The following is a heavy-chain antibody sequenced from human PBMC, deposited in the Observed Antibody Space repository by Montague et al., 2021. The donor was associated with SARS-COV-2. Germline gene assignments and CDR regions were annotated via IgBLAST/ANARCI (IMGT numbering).Heavy chain of an antibody. CDR1: IGSISSGSYY. V-gene: IGHV4-61*02. CDR2: IYTSGST. Sequence: TLSLTCTVSIGSISSGSYYWSWIRQPAGKGLEWIGRIYTSGSTNYNPSPKSRVTISVDTSKNQFSLKLSSVTAADTAVYYCARDGYSSGWNGLHWFDSWGQGTLVTVSS. J-gene: IGHJ5*01. D-gene: IGHD6-25*01. CDR3: ARDGYSSGWNGLHWFDS.